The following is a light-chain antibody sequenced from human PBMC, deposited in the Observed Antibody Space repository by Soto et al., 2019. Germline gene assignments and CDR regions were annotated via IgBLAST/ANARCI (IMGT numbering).Light chain of an antibody. J-gene: IGKJ2*01. CDR2: DAS. Sequence: PGERATLSCRTSQSVGNSLGWYQQIPGQAPRLLIFDASNRAPGIPARFSGSESGTDFTLTIRSLEPEDSAVYYCQQRSSWQSTFGQGTKLEIK. CDR1: QSVGNS. CDR3: QQRSSWQST. V-gene: IGKV3-11*01.